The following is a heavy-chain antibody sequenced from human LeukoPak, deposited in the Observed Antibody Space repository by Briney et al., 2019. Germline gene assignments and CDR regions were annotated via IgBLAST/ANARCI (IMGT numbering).Heavy chain of an antibody. CDR1: GFTFSSDW. Sequence: GGSLRLSCAASGFTFSSDWMSWVRQAPGKGLEWVANIKQDGSEKYYVDSVKGRFTISRDNAKNSLYLQMNSLRAEDTAVYYCARDGFDEGIYFDYWGQGTLVTVSS. J-gene: IGHJ4*02. V-gene: IGHV3-7*01. D-gene: IGHD3-9*01. CDR2: IKQDGSEK. CDR3: ARDGFDEGIYFDY.